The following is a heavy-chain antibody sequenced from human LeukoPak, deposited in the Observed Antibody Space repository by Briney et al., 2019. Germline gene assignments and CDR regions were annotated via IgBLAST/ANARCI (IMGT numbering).Heavy chain of an antibody. CDR2: IIPIFGTA. J-gene: IGHJ4*02. Sequence: SVKVSCKASGGTFSSYAISWVRQAPGQGLEWMGGIIPIFGTANYAQKFQGRVTITADESTSTAYMELSSLRSEDTALYYCARDPLQYYITSTYYGDYWGRGTLVTVSS. CDR3: ARDPLQYYITSTYYGDY. V-gene: IGHV1-69*13. CDR1: GGTFSSYA. D-gene: IGHD2-2*01.